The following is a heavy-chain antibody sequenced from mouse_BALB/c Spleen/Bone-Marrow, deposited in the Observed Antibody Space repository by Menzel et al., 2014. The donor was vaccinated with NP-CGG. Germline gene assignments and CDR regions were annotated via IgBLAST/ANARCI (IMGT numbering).Heavy chain of an antibody. V-gene: IGHV14-1*02. J-gene: IGHJ1*01. CDR2: IDPENGNT. CDR1: GFNIKDYY. Sequence: DVKLVESGAELVRPGALVTLSCKASGFNIKDYYMHWVKQRPEQGLEWIGWIDPENGNTIYDPKFQGKASITADTSSNTAYLQLSSLTSEDTAVYYCASGYYGSSPYWYFDVWGAGTTVTVAS. CDR3: ASGYYGSSPYWYFDV. D-gene: IGHD1-1*01.